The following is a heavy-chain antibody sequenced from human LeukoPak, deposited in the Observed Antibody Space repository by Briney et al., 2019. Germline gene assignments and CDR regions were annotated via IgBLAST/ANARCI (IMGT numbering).Heavy chain of an antibody. J-gene: IGHJ4*02. V-gene: IGHV4-61*08. CDR1: GGSISSGDYY. Sequence: PSQTLSLTCTVSGGSISSGDYYWSWIRQPPGKGLEWIGYIYYSGSTNYNPSLKSRVTISVDTSKNQFSLKLSSVTAADTAVYYCARGSTTVTVLPVYWGQGTLVTVSS. D-gene: IGHD4-17*01. CDR2: IYYSGST. CDR3: ARGSTTVTVLPVY.